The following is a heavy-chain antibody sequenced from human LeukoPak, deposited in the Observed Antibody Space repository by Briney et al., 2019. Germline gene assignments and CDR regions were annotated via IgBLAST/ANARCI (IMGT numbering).Heavy chain of an antibody. V-gene: IGHV3-64D*09. CDR3: VKDRGSGWYEAFDY. CDR1: GFTFSSYA. J-gene: IGHJ4*02. D-gene: IGHD6-19*01. Sequence: PGGSLRLSCSVSGFTFSSYAMHWVRQAPGKGLEYFSGISTNGGSTYYADSAKGRFTISGDKSKNTLYLQMTSLRVEDTAVYYCVKDRGSGWYEAFDYWGQGTLVTVSS. CDR2: ISTNGGST.